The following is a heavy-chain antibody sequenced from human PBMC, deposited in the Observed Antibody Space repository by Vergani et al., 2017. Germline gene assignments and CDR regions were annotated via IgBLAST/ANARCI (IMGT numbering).Heavy chain of an antibody. J-gene: IGHJ4*02. V-gene: IGHV4-39*01. CDR3: ARVSGQWGD. CDR2: IYYSGST. Sequence: QLQLPESGPGLVKPSETLSLTCTVSGGSLSSSSYYWGWIRQPPGKGLEWIGSIYYSGSTYYNPSLKSRVTISVDTSKNQFSLKLSSVTAADTAVYYCARVSGQWGDWGQGTLVTVSS. D-gene: IGHD1-26*01. CDR1: GGSLSSSSYY.